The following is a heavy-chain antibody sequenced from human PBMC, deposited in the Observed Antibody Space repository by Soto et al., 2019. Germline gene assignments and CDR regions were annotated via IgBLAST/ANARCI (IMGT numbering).Heavy chain of an antibody. CDR1: GDSVSSSSYY. V-gene: IGHV4-39*01. J-gene: IGHJ4*02. D-gene: IGHD3-3*01. CDR3: ARLGFGAGPH. Sequence: QLQLQESGPGLVKPSETLSLTCTVSGDSVSSSSYYWGWIRQPPGKGLDWIGNIYYTGNTYYNSSLKSRVTISVDTSKNQFSLKLSSVTAADTAVYYCARLGFGAGPHWGRGTLVTVSS. CDR2: IYYTGNT.